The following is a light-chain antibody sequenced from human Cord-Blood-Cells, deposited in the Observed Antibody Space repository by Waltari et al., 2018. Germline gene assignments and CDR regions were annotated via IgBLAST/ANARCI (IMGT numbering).Light chain of an antibody. CDR1: SSDVGGSNY. J-gene: IGLJ1*01. Sequence: QSALTQPASVSGSPGQSITISCTGTSSDVGGSNYVSWYQQHPGKAPKLMIYDVSNRPSRVSNRVAGSKSGNTASLTISGLQAEDEADYYCSSYTSSSTNYVFGTGTKVTVL. CDR2: DVS. V-gene: IGLV2-14*01. CDR3: SSYTSSSTNYV.